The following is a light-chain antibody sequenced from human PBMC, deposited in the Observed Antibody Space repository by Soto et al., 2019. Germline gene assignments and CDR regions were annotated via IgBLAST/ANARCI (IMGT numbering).Light chain of an antibody. Sequence: QSALTQPPSVSAAPGQKVTISCSGSSSNIGRNYVSWYQQLPGTAPKLLIYDNNERPSGIPDRFSGSKSGTSATLGITGLQTGDEADYYCGAWDSGLSAGVFGGGT. V-gene: IGLV1-51*01. CDR1: SSNIGRNY. CDR3: GAWDSGLSAGV. CDR2: DNN. J-gene: IGLJ3*02.